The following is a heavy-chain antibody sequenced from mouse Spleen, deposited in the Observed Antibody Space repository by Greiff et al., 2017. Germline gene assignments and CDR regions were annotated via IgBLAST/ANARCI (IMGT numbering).Heavy chain of an antibody. CDR2: INPNNGGT. CDR1: GYTFTDYN. CDR3: ARSTITTAYWYFDV. Sequence: VQLQQSGPELVKPGASVKIPCKASGYTFTDYNMDWVKQSHGKSLEWIGDINPNNGGTIYNQKFKGKATLTVDKSSSTAYMELRSLTSEDTAVYYCARSTITTAYWYFDVWGAGTTVTVSS. V-gene: IGHV1-18*01. D-gene: IGHD1-2*01. J-gene: IGHJ1*01.